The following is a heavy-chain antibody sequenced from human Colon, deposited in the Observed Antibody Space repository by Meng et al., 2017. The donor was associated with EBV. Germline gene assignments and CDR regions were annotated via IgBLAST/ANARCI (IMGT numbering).Heavy chain of an antibody. J-gene: IGHJ4*02. CDR1: VVSINSGGCD. D-gene: IGHD3-10*01. V-gene: IGHV4-30-4*01. Sequence: VPGRVKPAPPLSPPCAVFVVSINSGGCDWSWIRQSPGRGLEWIGEINHSGSTNYNPSLKSRVTISVETSKNQFSLNLSSVTATDTAVYYCARGYMVRGLILPLAYWGQGTLVTVSS. CDR2: INHSGST. CDR3: ARGYMVRGLILPLAY.